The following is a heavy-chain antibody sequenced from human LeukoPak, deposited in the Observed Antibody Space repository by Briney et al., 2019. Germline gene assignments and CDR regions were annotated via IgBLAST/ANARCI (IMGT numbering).Heavy chain of an antibody. CDR1: GYTFTSYY. D-gene: IGHD6-13*01. CDR3: ARALYSSSWYDV. J-gene: IGHJ6*04. CDR2: INPNSGGT. Sequence: ASVKVSCKASGYTFTSYYMHWVRQAPGQGLEWMGWINPNSGGTNYAQKFQGRVTMTRDTSISTAYMELSRLRSDDTAVYYCARALYSSSWYDVWGKGTTVTVSS. V-gene: IGHV1-2*02.